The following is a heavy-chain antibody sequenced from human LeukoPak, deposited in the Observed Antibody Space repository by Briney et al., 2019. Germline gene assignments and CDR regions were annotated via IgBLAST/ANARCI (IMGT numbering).Heavy chain of an antibody. CDR3: AKAPVTSCRGAYCYPFDS. Sequence: PGGSLRLSCAASGFTLSSYWMSWVRQAPGKGLEWVANIKQDGSEKYYVDSVKGRFTISRDNVKNSLYLQMNSLRAEDAAVYFCAKAPVTSCRGAYCYPFDSWGQGTLVTVSS. J-gene: IGHJ4*02. CDR1: GFTLSSYW. D-gene: IGHD2-21*01. V-gene: IGHV3-7*03. CDR2: IKQDGSEK.